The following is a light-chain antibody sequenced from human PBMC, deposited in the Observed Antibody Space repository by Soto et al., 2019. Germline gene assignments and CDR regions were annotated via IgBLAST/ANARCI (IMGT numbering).Light chain of an antibody. CDR3: QLYGSSPPYT. Sequence: EVVLTQSPGTLSLSPGERATLSCRASQSVSNNYFAWYQQKPGQAPRLLIFGSSDRATGIPDRFSGSGSGTVFTLTISRLEPEDFAVYYWQLYGSSPPYTFGQGTKLELK. V-gene: IGKV3-20*01. CDR2: GSS. CDR1: QSVSNNY. J-gene: IGKJ2*01.